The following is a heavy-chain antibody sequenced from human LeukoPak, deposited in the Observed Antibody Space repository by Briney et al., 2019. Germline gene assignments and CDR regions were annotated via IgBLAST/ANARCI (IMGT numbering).Heavy chain of an antibody. D-gene: IGHD3-10*01. J-gene: IGHJ1*01. CDR2: IYTSGST. V-gene: IGHV4-4*08. Sequence: SETLSLTCTVSGGSISSYYWSWIRQPPGKGLEWIGRIYTSGSTNYNPSLKSRVTISVDTSKNQFSLKLSSVTAADTAVYYCVRIWFGESEYFQHWGQGTLVTVSS. CDR3: VRIWFGESEYFQH. CDR1: GGSISSYY.